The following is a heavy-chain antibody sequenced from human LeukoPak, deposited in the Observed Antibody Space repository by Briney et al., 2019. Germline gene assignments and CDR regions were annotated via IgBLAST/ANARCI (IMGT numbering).Heavy chain of an antibody. CDR2: INSDGSST. Sequence: GGSLRLSCAASGFTLSSYWMHWVRQAPGKGLVWVSRINSDGSSTSYADSVKGRFTISRDNAKNTLYLQMNSLRAEDTGVYYCARIASHSSSWYDGGYWGQGTLVTVSS. CDR3: ARIASHSSSWYDGGY. CDR1: GFTLSSYW. V-gene: IGHV3-74*01. J-gene: IGHJ4*02. D-gene: IGHD6-13*01.